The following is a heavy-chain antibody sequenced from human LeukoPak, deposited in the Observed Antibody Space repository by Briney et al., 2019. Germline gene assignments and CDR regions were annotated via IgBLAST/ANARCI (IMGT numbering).Heavy chain of an antibody. Sequence: PGRSLRLSCAAYGVTFSIYGMHWVRQAPGKGLEWVAVISYDGSNKYYADSVKGRFTISRDNSKNTLYLQMNSLRAEDTAVYHCAKHLLHSGYHFHYWGQGTLVTVSS. CDR2: ISYDGSNK. CDR1: GVTFSIYG. D-gene: IGHD5-12*01. J-gene: IGHJ4*02. CDR3: AKHLLHSGYHFHY. V-gene: IGHV3-30*18.